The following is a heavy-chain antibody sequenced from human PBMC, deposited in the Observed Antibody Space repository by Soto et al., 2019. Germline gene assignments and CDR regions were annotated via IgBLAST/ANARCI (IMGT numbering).Heavy chain of an antibody. J-gene: IGHJ4*01. CDR2: IIPVFGTA. CDR3: AKGGGYSYDRSGHAAWF. V-gene: IGHV1-69*01. Sequence: QVQLVQSGAEVKKPGSSVKVSCKASGGIFNNYAISWVRQAPGQGLEWMGGIIPVFGTADYAQKFQGRVTITADESTSTAYMELSSLRSEDTAVYYCAKGGGYSYDRSGHAAWFWGQGTLVTVSS. CDR1: GGIFNNYA. D-gene: IGHD3-22*01.